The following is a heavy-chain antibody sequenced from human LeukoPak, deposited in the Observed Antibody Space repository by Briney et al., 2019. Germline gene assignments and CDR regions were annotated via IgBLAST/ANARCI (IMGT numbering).Heavy chain of an antibody. V-gene: IGHV3-53*01. CDR2: IYSGGNT. CDR3: AKGYASGSQGY. D-gene: IGHD3-10*01. CDR1: GFTVSSNS. J-gene: IGHJ4*02. Sequence: PGGSLRLSCTVSGFTVSSNSMSWVRQAPGKGLEWVSFIYSGGNTLYSDSVKGRFTISRDNSKNTLYLQMNSLRVDDTAVYYCAKGYASGSQGYWGQGTLVTVFS.